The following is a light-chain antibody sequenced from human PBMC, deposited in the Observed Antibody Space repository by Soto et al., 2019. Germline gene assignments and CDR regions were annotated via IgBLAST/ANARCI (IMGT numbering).Light chain of an antibody. CDR1: QSVGSS. CDR3: QNYNSGPWT. J-gene: IGKJ1*01. CDR2: DVS. Sequence: EIVLTQSPATLSLSPGERASLSCRASQSVGSSLAWYQHKPGQAPRLLIYDVSNRATGIPARFSGSGSGTDFTLTISSLEPEDFATFYCQNYNSGPWTFGQGTKVEI. V-gene: IGKV3-11*01.